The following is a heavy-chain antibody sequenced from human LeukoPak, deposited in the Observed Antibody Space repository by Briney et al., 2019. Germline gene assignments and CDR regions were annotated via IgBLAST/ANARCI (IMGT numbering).Heavy chain of an antibody. Sequence: ASVKVSCKASGYTFTNYGISWVRHAPGQGLERMVWISAYNGNTDYAQNLQGRVTMTTDTLTSTAYMELRSLRSDDTAVYYCARDQSLVAYSSTWFDYWGQGTPVTVSS. CDR2: ISAYNGNT. CDR3: ARDQSLVAYSSTWFDY. D-gene: IGHD6-13*01. CDR1: GYTFTNYG. V-gene: IGHV1-18*01. J-gene: IGHJ4*02.